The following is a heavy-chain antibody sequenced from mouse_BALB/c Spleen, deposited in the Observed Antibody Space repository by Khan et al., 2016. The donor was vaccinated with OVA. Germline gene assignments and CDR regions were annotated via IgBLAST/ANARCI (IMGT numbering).Heavy chain of an antibody. Sequence: QVQLQQSGPELKKPGETVKISCKASGYTFTNYGMNWVKQSPGKTLKWMGWINTYIGEPTYADDFKGRFAFSLETSANTAFLQINNLKNEDTATYFCARPPYFSYTLDHWGQGTSVTVSS. CDR1: GYTFTNYG. CDR3: ARPPYFSYTLDH. D-gene: IGHD2-10*01. CDR2: INTYIGEP. V-gene: IGHV9-3-1*01. J-gene: IGHJ4*01.